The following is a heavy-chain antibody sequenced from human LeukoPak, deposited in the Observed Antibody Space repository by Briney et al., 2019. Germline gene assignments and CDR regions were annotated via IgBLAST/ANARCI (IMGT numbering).Heavy chain of an antibody. Sequence: GGSLRLSCAASGFTFSSYGMHWVRQAPGKGLEWVAFIWYDGSNKYYAVSVKGRFTISRDNSKNTLYLQMNSLRAEDTAVYYCAKVGATHFDYWGQGTLVTVSS. D-gene: IGHD1-26*01. CDR2: IWYDGSNK. CDR1: GFTFSSYG. CDR3: AKVGATHFDY. J-gene: IGHJ4*02. V-gene: IGHV3-30*02.